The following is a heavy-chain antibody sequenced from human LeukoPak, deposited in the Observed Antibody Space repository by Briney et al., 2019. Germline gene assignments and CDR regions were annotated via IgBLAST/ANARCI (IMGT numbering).Heavy chain of an antibody. CDR1: GFSVSSNY. CDR3: ARVTFGSGSYTPFDP. Sequence: PGGSLGLSCAASGFSVSSNYMNWVRQAPGKGLEWVSVIYSGGATYYADSVKGRFTISRDNSKNTLYLQMNGLRAEDTAVYYCARVTFGSGSYTPFDPWGQGTLVTVSS. CDR2: IYSGGAT. V-gene: IGHV3-66*02. J-gene: IGHJ5*02. D-gene: IGHD3-10*01.